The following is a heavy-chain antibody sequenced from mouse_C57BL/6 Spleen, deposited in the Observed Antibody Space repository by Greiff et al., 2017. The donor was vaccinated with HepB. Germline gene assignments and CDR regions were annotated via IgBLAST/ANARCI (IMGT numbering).Heavy chain of an antibody. CDR2: IDPNSGGT. J-gene: IGHJ3*01. Sequence: QVQLQQPGAELVKPWASVKLSCKASGYTFTSYWMHWVKQRPGRGLEWIGRIDPNSGGTKYNEKFKSKATLTVDKPSSPAYMQLSSLTSEDSAVYYWANWDVQFAYWGQGTLVTVSA. V-gene: IGHV1-72*01. CDR3: ANWDVQFAY. CDR1: GYTFTSYW. D-gene: IGHD4-1*02.